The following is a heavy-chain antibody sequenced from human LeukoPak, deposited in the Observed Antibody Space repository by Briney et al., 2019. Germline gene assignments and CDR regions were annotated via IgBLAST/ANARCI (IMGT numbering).Heavy chain of an antibody. CDR1: GGSMSSYY. V-gene: IGHV4-59*01. CDR3: ARGLRGYCSSTSCRPYAFDI. J-gene: IGHJ3*02. CDR2: IYYSGST. D-gene: IGHD2-2*01. Sequence: SETLSLTCTVSGGSMSSYYWSWIRQPPGKGLEWIGYIYYSGSTNYNPSLKSRVTISVDTSKNQFSLKLSSVTAADTAVYYCARGLRGYCSSTSCRPYAFDIWGQGTMVTVSS.